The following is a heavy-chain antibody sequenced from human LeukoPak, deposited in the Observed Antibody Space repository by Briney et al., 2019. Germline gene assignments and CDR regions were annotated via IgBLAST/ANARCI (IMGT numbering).Heavy chain of an antibody. Sequence: ASVKVSCKASGYTFTGYYMHWVRQSPGQGLEWMGWINPNSGGTNYAQKFQGRVTMTRGTSISTAYMELSRLRSDDTAVYYCARAWVGDIVVVPAANWFDPWGQGTLVTVSS. D-gene: IGHD2-2*01. CDR2: INPNSGGT. CDR3: ARAWVGDIVVVPAANWFDP. CDR1: GYTFTGYY. J-gene: IGHJ5*02. V-gene: IGHV1-2*02.